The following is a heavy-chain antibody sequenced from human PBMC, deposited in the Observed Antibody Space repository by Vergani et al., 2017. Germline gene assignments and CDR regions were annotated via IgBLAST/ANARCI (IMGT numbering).Heavy chain of an antibody. Sequence: EVQLVQSGAEVKKPGESLKISCKGSGYSFTSYWIGWVLQLPGKGLEWMGIIYPGDSDTRYSPSFQGQVTISADKSISTAYLQWSSLKASDTTMYYCARHARYSDVTGNYVYYGMDVWGQGTSVIVSS. D-gene: IGHD3-16*01. V-gene: IGHV5-51*01. CDR3: ARHARYSDVTGNYVYYGMDV. J-gene: IGHJ6*02. CDR1: GYSFTSYW. CDR2: IYPGDSDT.